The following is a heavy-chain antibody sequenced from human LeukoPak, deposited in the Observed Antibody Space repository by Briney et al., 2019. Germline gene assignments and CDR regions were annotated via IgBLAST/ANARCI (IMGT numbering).Heavy chain of an antibody. J-gene: IGHJ5*02. CDR2: MNPNSGNT. D-gene: IGHD6-19*01. V-gene: IGHV1-8*01. Sequence: GASVKVSCKASGYTFTSYDINWVRQATGQGLEWMGWMNPNSGNTGYAQKFQGRVTMTRNTSISTAYMELSSPRSEDTAVYYCARGVSRRWLVMILTDNWFDPWGQGTLVTVSS. CDR1: GYTFTSYD. CDR3: ARGVSRRWLVMILTDNWFDP.